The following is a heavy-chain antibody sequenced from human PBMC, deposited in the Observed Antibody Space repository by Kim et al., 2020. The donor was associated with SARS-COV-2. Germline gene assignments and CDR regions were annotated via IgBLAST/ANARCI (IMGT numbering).Heavy chain of an antibody. Sequence: RSRVTMSLDTSKNQFSLNLSSVTAADTAVYYCARDRGGYFGSGSYYTFDYWGQGTLVTVSS. V-gene: IGHV4-31*02. CDR3: ARDRGGYFGSGSYYTFDY. D-gene: IGHD3-10*01. J-gene: IGHJ4*02.